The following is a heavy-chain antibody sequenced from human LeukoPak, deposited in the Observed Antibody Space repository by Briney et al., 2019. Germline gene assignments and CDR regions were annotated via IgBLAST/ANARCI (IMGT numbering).Heavy chain of an antibody. V-gene: IGHV4-59*02. CDR3: ARDRSTTVTEFDY. CDR1: GGSVSGSY. CDR2: IYYSGAT. D-gene: IGHD4-17*01. Sequence: SETLSLTCTVSGGSVSGSYWSWVRQSPGKGLEWIGYIYYSGATNYNPSLKSRVSISIDTSKNQFSLKLSSVTPADTAVYYCARDRSTTVTEFDYWGQGTLVTVSS. J-gene: IGHJ4*02.